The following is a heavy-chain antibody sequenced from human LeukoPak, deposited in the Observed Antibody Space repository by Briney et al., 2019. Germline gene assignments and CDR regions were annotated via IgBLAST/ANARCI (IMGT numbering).Heavy chain of an antibody. J-gene: IGHJ5*02. CDR3: ARRRPGIAAAGTLWFDP. Sequence: SETLSLTCAVSGYSISSGYYWGWIRQPPGKGLEWIGSIYHSGSTYYNTSLKSRVTISVDTSKNQFSLKLSSVTAADMAVYYCARRRPGIAAAGTLWFDPWGQGTLVTVSS. CDR1: GYSISSGYY. V-gene: IGHV4-38-2*01. D-gene: IGHD6-13*01. CDR2: IYHSGST.